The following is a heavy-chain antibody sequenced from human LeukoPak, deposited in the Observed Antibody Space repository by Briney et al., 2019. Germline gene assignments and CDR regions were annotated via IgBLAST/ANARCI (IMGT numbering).Heavy chain of an antibody. CDR2: IYCSGST. D-gene: IGHD5-12*01. CDR1: GGSVSSGSYY. V-gene: IGHV4-61*01. Sequence: PSETLSLTCTVSGGSVSSGSYYWSWIRQPPGKGLEWIGYIYCSGSTNYNPSLKSRVTISVDTSKNQFSLKLSSVTAADTAVYYCARSMSGYDFTPFDYWGQGTLVTVSS. J-gene: IGHJ4*02. CDR3: ARSMSGYDFTPFDY.